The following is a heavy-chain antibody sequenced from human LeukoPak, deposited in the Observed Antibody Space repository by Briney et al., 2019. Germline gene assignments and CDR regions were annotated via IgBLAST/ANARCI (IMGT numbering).Heavy chain of an antibody. D-gene: IGHD6-19*01. CDR3: AKMVSSGCLGY. Sequence: SETLSLTCAVSNGSISSSNWWSWVRQPPGKGLEWIGEIYHSGRTNYNPSLKSRVTISVDKSKNQFSLAVSSVTAADTAVYFCAKMVSSGCLGYWGQGTLVTVSS. CDR2: IYHSGRT. V-gene: IGHV4-4*02. CDR1: NGSISSSNW. J-gene: IGHJ4*02.